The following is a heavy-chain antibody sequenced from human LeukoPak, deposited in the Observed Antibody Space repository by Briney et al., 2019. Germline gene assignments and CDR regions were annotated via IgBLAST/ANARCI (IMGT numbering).Heavy chain of an antibody. J-gene: IGHJ4*02. CDR2: IYSSGST. V-gene: IGHV4-4*07. CDR1: GASISAFH. Sequence: SETLSLTCTASGASISAFHWTWFRQPAGKGLEWIGLIYSSGSTLFNPSLKSRVAISVDLTKNQLSLKLTSVTAADTAMYDCARKDGDYWGRGTLVTVSS. CDR3: ARKDGDY.